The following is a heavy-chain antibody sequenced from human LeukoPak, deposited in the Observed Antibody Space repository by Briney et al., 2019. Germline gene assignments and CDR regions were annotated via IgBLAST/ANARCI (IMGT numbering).Heavy chain of an antibody. CDR2: IYYSGST. V-gene: IGHV4-59*11. D-gene: IGHD2-21*02. CDR3: ARVGDPPDGFAFDI. Sequence: PSETLSLTCTVSGGSISSHYWSWIRQPPGKGLEWIGYIYYSGSTNYNPSLKSRVTISVDTSKNQFSLKLSSVTAADTAVYYCARVGDPPDGFAFDIWGQGTRVTVSS. CDR1: GGSISSHY. J-gene: IGHJ3*02.